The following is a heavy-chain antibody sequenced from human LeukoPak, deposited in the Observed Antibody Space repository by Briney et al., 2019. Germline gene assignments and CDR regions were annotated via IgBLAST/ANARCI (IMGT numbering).Heavy chain of an antibody. CDR2: ISYSGST. Sequence: SETLSLTCTVSGGSMSRPSYSWGWIRQPPGKGLEWIGYISYSGSTNYDPSLKSRVTISVDTSKNQFSLKLSSVTAADTAVYYCARERTSGYSYYFDYWGQGTLVTVSS. V-gene: IGHV4-61*01. D-gene: IGHD3-22*01. J-gene: IGHJ4*02. CDR1: GGSMSRPSYS. CDR3: ARERTSGYSYYFDY.